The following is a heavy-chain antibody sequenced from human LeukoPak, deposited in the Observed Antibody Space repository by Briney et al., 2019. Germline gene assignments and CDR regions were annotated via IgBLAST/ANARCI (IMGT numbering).Heavy chain of an antibody. CDR3: TRDAGIYCSGGSCYSYVEYFQH. Sequence: GGSLRLSCTASGFTFGDYAMSWVRQAPGKGLEWVGFIRSKAYGGTTEYAASVKGRFTISRDDSKSIAYLQMNSLKTEDTAAYYCTRDAGIYCSGGSCYSYVEYFQHWGQGTLVTVSS. D-gene: IGHD2-15*01. CDR2: IRSKAYGGTT. V-gene: IGHV3-49*04. CDR1: GFTFGDYA. J-gene: IGHJ1*01.